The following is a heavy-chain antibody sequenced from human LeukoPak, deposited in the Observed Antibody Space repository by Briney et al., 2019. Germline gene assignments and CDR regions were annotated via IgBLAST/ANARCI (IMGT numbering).Heavy chain of an antibody. CDR3: ARRVGASTLFDY. CDR1: GYSFTTYW. D-gene: IGHD1-26*01. J-gene: IGHJ4*02. Sequence: GESLKISCKGSGYSFTTYWIGWVRQMPGEGLEWMGLIYPGDSDTRYSPSFRGQVTISADKSISTAYLQWSSLKASDTAMYYCARRVGASTLFDYWGQGTLVTVSS. CDR2: IYPGDSDT. V-gene: IGHV5-51*01.